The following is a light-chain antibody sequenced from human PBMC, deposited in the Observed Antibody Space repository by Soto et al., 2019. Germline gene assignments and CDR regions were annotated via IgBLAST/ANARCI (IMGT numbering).Light chain of an antibody. Sequence: DIQMTQSPSSVSASVGDRVTITCRASQSISTYLNWYQQKPGKPPKLRVYVASTLQSGVPSRFSGSGSGTDFTLTITSLQPEDFATYYCQQSYKSPYTFGQGTKLEVK. CDR1: QSISTY. CDR2: VAS. J-gene: IGKJ2*01. CDR3: QQSYKSPYT. V-gene: IGKV1-39*01.